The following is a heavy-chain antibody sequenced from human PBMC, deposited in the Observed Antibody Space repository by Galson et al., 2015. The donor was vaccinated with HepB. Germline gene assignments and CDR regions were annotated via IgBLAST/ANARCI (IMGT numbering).Heavy chain of an antibody. J-gene: IGHJ4*02. CDR3: AKDTNGKGTMYGWGLFDY. V-gene: IGHV3-30*18. CDR2: ISFDGSSR. Sequence: LRLSCAATGFIFSDYATHWVRQAPGKGLEWVAVISFDGSSRLYADSVKGRFTVSRDNAKNTLYLQMSSVRSEDTAVYYCAKDTNGKGTMYGWGLFDYWGQGARVTVSS. CDR1: GFIFSDYA. D-gene: IGHD3-10*01.